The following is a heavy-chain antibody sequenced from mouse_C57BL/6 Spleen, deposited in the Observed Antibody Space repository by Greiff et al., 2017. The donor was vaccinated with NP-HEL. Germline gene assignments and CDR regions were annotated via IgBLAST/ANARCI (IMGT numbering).Heavy chain of an antibody. Sequence: EVKVVESGGGLVKPGGSLKLSCAASGFTFSDYGMHWVRQAPEKGLEWVAYISSGSSTIYYADTVKGRFTISRDNAKNTLFLQMTSLRSEDTAMYYCARSRNYYGSSYIDYWGQGTTLTVSS. CDR1: GFTFSDYG. V-gene: IGHV5-17*01. D-gene: IGHD1-1*01. CDR2: ISSGSSTI. J-gene: IGHJ2*01. CDR3: ARSRNYYGSSYIDY.